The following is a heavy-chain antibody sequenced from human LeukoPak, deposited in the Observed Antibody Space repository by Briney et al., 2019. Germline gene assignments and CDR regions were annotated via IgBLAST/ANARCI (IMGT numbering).Heavy chain of an antibody. CDR2: IGGDGIA. J-gene: IGHJ4*02. CDR1: GFTFTDHP. D-gene: IGHD3-16*01. V-gene: IGHV3-69-1*01. Sequence: GGSLRLSCIASGFTFTDHPMNWVRQAPGKGLEWISYIGGDGIAFYADSVKGRFTASKDDARKSMYLQMNSLRVEDTAVYYCAKDRANWAIDDWGQGTQVTVSS. CDR3: AKDRANWAIDD.